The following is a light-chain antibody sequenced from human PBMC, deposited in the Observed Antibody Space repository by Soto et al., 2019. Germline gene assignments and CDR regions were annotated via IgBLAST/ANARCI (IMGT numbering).Light chain of an antibody. J-gene: IGKJ4*01. CDR2: FGS. CDR1: QSLLHSNGYNY. V-gene: IGKV2-28*01. CDR3: VQALQSPLT. Sequence: DIVMTQSPLSLPVTPGEPASISCRSSQSLLHSNGYNYLHWYLQKPGQSPQTLIYFGSNRASGVPDRFSGSGSGTDFTLKISRVEAEDVGVYYCVQALQSPLTFGGGTKVEIK.